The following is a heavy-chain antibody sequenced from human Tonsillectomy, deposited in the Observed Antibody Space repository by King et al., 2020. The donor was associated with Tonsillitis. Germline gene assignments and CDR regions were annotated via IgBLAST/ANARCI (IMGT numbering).Heavy chain of an antibody. CDR3: SKGGEDTSLDY. J-gene: IGHJ4*02. V-gene: IGHV3-30*18. Sequence: VQLVESGGGVVQPGRSLRLSCAASGFTFSNHGMHWVRQAPGKGLEWVAVISYDGINNYSADSVKGRFTISRDNSKNTRYLQVNSLRTEDTAVYYCSKGGEDTSLDYWGQGTLVTVSS. CDR2: ISYDGINN. D-gene: IGHD3-10*01. CDR1: GFTFSNHG.